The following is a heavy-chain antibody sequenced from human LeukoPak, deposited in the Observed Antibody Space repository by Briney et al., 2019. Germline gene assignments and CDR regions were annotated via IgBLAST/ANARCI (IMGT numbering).Heavy chain of an antibody. CDR2: IYYSGST. V-gene: IGHV4-59*08. CDR1: GGSISSYY. Sequence: SETLSLTCTVSGGSISSYYWSWIRQPPGKGLEWIGYIYYSGSTNYNPSLKSRVTISVDTSKNQFSLKLSSVTAADTAVYYCARFPAESWDTAMVPYYYYGMDVWGQGTTVTVSS. J-gene: IGHJ6*02. CDR3: ARFPAESWDTAMVPYYYYGMDV. D-gene: IGHD5-18*01.